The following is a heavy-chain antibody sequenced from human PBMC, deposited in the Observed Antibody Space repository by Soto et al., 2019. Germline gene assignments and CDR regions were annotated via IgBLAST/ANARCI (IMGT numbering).Heavy chain of an antibody. D-gene: IGHD3-10*01. J-gene: IGHJ5*02. CDR1: GYTFTSYA. Sequence: ASVKVSCKASGYTFTSYAMHWVRQAPGQRLEWMGWINAGNGNTKCSQKFQGRVTITRDTSASTAYMELSSLRSEDTAVYYCARMVRGVTAPLNWFDPWGQGTLVTVSS. CDR3: ARMVRGVTAPLNWFDP. CDR2: INAGNGNT. V-gene: IGHV1-3*01.